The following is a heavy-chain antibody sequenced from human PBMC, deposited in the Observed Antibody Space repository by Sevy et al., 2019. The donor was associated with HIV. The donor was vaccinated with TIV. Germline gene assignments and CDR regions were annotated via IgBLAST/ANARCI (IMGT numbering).Heavy chain of an antibody. D-gene: IGHD4-17*01. CDR3: AKGSQTLYGDYVGGAFDI. J-gene: IGHJ3*02. Sequence: GESLKISCAASGFTFSSYGMHWVRQAPGKGLEWVAVISYDGSNKYYADSVKGRFTISRDNSKNTLYLQMNSLRAEDTAVYYCAKGSQTLYGDYVGGAFDIWGQRTMVTVSS. CDR1: GFTFSSYG. CDR2: ISYDGSNK. V-gene: IGHV3-30*18.